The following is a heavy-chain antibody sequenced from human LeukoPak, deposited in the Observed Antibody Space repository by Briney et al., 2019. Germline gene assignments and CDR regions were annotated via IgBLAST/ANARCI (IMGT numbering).Heavy chain of an antibody. V-gene: IGHV3-48*04. D-gene: IGHD6-19*01. CDR1: GFTFSSYS. J-gene: IGHJ4*02. CDR3: ARGYSGWYFDY. Sequence: GGSLRLSCAASGFTFSSYSMNWVRQAPGKGLEWVSYISSSSSTIYYADSVKGRFTISRDNAKNSLYLQMNNLRAEDTAVYYCARGYSGWYFDYWGQGTLVTVSS. CDR2: ISSSSSTI.